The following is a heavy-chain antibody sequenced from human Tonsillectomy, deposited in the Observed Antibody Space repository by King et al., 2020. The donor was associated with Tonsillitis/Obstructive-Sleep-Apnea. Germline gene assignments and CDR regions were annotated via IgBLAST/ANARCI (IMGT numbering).Heavy chain of an antibody. CDR3: ARDFWSGYYRIFDY. CDR1: GGSFSGYY. V-gene: IGHV4-34*01. Sequence: VQLQQWGAGLLKPSETLSLPCAVYGGSFSGYYWSWLRQPPGKGLEWIGEINHSGSTNYNPSLKSRVTISVDTSKNQFSLKLSSVTAADTAVYYCARDFWSGYYRIFDYWGQGTLVTVSS. J-gene: IGHJ4*02. D-gene: IGHD3-3*01. CDR2: INHSGST.